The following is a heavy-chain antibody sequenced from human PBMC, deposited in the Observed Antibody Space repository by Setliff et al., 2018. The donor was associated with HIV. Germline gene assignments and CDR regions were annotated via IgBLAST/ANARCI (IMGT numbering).Heavy chain of an antibody. CDR1: GGSISSSSYY. J-gene: IGHJ6*03. CDR3: ARGSAYSSGWYNDYYYMDV. Sequence: SETLSLTCTVSGGSISSSSYYWGWIRQPPGKGLEWIGSIYYSGSTYYNPSLKSRVTISVDKSKNQFSLKLSSVTAADTAVYYCARGSAYSSGWYNDYYYMDVWGKGTTVTVSS. D-gene: IGHD6-19*01. CDR2: IYYSGST. V-gene: IGHV4-39*07.